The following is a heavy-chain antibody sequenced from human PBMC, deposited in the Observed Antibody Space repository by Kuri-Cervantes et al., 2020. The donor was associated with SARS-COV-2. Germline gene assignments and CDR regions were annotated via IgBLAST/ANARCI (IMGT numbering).Heavy chain of an antibody. CDR1: GGTFSSYA. J-gene: IGHJ6*02. CDR3: ARELYDSGWSQKRYYYYRMDV. D-gene: IGHD6-19*01. CDR2: IIPILDIA. Sequence: SVKVSCKTSGGTFSSYAISWVRQAPGQGPEWMGRIIPILDIANSAQGFQDRVTITADKSTNTVYMELSSLRSGDAALYYCARELYDSGWSQKRYYYYRMDVWGQGTTVTVSS. V-gene: IGHV1-69*04.